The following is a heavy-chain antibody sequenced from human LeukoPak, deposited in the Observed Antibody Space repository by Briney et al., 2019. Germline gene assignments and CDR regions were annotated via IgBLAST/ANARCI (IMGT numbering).Heavy chain of an antibody. CDR3: AMCLSGYYLGFDY. J-gene: IGHJ4*02. Sequence: ASVKVSCKASGYTFTGYYMHWVRQAPGQGLEWMGWINPNSGGTNYAQKFQGRVTMTRDTSISTAYMGLSRLRSDDTAVYYCAMCLSGYYLGFDYWGQGTLVTVSS. CDR1: GYTFTGYY. V-gene: IGHV1-2*02. D-gene: IGHD3-3*01. CDR2: INPNSGGT.